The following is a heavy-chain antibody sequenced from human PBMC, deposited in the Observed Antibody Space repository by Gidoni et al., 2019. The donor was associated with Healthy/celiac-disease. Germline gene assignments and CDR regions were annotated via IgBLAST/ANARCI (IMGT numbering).Heavy chain of an antibody. J-gene: IGHJ4*02. V-gene: IGHV4-39*01. CDR3: ARHPKGPQQPPFETYFDY. CDR2: MCYRGST. CDR1: GGSISSSSYY. Sequence: QLQLQESGPGLVKPSETLSLTCTVSGGSISSSSYYWGWIRQPPGKGREWIGSMCYRGSTDYNPSLKSRVTISVDTSKNQLSVKLSSVTAADTAVYYCARHPKGPQQPPFETYFDYWGQGTLVTVSS. D-gene: IGHD5-18*01.